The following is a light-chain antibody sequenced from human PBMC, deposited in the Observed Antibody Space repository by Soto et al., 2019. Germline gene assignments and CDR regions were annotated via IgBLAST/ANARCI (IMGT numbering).Light chain of an antibody. CDR2: DAS. CDR1: QSVSSD. CDR3: PQGRNWLQIP. J-gene: IGKJ5*01. V-gene: IGKV3-11*01. Sequence: TQFPATLSVSPGAGVTLSCRSSQSVSSDLAWYQQKPGXAARLLLYDASNRATGIPARFSGSGSGTDFTLTISSLEPEDFSVYYGPQGRNWLQIPVGQRTRVEI.